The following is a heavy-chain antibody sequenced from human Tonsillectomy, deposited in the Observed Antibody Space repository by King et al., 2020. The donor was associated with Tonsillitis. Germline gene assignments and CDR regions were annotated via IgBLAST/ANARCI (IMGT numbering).Heavy chain of an antibody. CDR3: AREWSGIVDY. J-gene: IGHJ4*02. D-gene: IGHD3-22*01. Sequence: VQLVESGGGVVQPGRSLRLSCAASGFSFGSFAMHWVRQAPGKGLDWVATVSYNGGNEYYTGSVKGRFTISRDNSKNALYLQMNSLRPEDTAVYYCAREWSGIVDYWGPGTVVSVSS. CDR2: VSYNGGNE. CDR1: GFSFGSFA. V-gene: IGHV3-30-3*01.